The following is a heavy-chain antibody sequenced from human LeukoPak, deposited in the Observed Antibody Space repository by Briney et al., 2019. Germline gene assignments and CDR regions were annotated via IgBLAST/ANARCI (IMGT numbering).Heavy chain of an antibody. D-gene: IGHD6-13*01. CDR1: GYTLTELS. CDR2: FDPEDGET. J-gene: IGHJ4*02. V-gene: IGHV1-24*01. Sequence: ASVKVSCKVSGYTLTELSMHWVRQAPGKGLEWMGGFDPEDGETIYAQKFQGRVTMTEDTSTDAAYMELSSLRSEDTAVYYCATGIAAAYYFDYWGQGTLVTVSS. CDR3: ATGIAAAYYFDY.